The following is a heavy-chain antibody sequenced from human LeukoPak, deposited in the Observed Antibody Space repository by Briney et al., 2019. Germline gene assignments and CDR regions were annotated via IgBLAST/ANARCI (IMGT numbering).Heavy chain of an antibody. CDR3: ATEGAAAFDY. CDR2: IIPIFGTA. Sequence: SVKVSCKASGCTFSSYAISWVRQAPGQGLEWMGGIIPIFGTANYAQKFQGRVTITTDESTSTAYMELSSLRTEDTAVYYCATEGAAAFDYWGKGTLVTVSS. D-gene: IGHD6-13*01. V-gene: IGHV1-69*05. J-gene: IGHJ4*02. CDR1: GCTFSSYA.